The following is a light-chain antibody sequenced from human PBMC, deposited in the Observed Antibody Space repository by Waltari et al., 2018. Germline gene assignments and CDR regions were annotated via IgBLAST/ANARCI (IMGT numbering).Light chain of an antibody. V-gene: IGKV3-20*01. Sequence: EIVLTQSPGTLSLSPGERATLSCRASQSVSSSYLAWYRQKPGQAPRILMYGASIRATGIPDRFSGSGSGTDFTLTISRLEPEDFAVYYCQQYGSSPSWTFGQGTKVEIK. CDR3: QQYGSSPSWT. CDR1: QSVSSSY. CDR2: GAS. J-gene: IGKJ1*01.